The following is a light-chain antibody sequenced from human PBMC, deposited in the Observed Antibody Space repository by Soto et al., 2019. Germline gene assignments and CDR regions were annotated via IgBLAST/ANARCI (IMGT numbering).Light chain of an antibody. CDR1: SSDVGGYNF. CDR2: DVG. V-gene: IGLV2-11*01. J-gene: IGLJ3*02. CDR3: CSYAGSYLQ. Sequence: QPVLTQPRSVSGSPGQSVTISCTGTSSDVGGYNFVSWYQQIPGKVPKLMIYDVGKRPSGVPDRFSGSKSGNTASLTISGLQADDEADYYFCSYAGSYLQFGGGTKLTVL.